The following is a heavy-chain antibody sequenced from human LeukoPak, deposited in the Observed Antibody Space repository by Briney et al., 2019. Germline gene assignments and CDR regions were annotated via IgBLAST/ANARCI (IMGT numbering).Heavy chain of an antibody. J-gene: IGHJ4*02. V-gene: IGHV3-48*03. CDR2: ISGSGSTM. D-gene: IGHD2-15*01. Sequence: GGSLRLSCEASGFTFSSFEMNWVRQAPGTGLEWVSYISGSGSTMYYADSVKGRFTMSRDNAKNSLYLQMNSLGAEDTAVYYCARDFEYCSGGSCQDYWGQGTLVTVSS. CDR3: ARDFEYCSGGSCQDY. CDR1: GFTFSSFE.